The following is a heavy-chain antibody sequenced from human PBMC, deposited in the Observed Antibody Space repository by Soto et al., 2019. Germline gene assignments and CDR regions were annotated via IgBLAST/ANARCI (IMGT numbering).Heavy chain of an antibody. V-gene: IGHV3-30-3*01. Sequence: QVQLVESGGGVVQPGRSLRLSCAASGFTFSSYAMHWVRQAPGKGLEWVAVISYDGSNKYYADSVKGRFTISRDNSKNTLYLQMNSLRAEDTAEYYCARSVLWLSYFDYWGQGTLVTVSS. CDR2: ISYDGSNK. CDR1: GFTFSSYA. D-gene: IGHD3-22*01. CDR3: ARSVLWLSYFDY. J-gene: IGHJ4*02.